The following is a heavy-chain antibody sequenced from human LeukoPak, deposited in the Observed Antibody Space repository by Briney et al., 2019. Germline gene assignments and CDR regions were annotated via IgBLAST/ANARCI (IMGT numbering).Heavy chain of an antibody. V-gene: IGHV3-69-1*01. CDR1: EFTFGDYA. Sequence: GGSLRLSCTASEFTFGDYAVSWFRQAPGKGLEWVSSISSSSYIYYADSVKGRFTISRDNAKNSLYLQMNSLRAEDTAVYYCARVGFGESFDYWGQGTLVTVSS. CDR3: ARVGFGESFDY. D-gene: IGHD3-10*01. J-gene: IGHJ4*02. CDR2: ISSSSYI.